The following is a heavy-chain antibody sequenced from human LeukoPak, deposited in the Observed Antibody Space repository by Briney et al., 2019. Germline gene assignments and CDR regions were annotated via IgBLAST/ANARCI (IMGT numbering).Heavy chain of an antibody. J-gene: IGHJ4*02. V-gene: IGHV4-4*08. CDR1: GGSISSYY. Sequence: SETLSLTCTVSGGSISSYYWSWIRQPPGKGPEWIGYIYNSGSTNYNPSLKSRVTISVDTSKNQFSLKLSSVTAADTAVYYCARDESWGRYYFDYWGQGTLVTVSS. CDR2: IYNSGST. D-gene: IGHD7-27*01. CDR3: ARDESWGRYYFDY.